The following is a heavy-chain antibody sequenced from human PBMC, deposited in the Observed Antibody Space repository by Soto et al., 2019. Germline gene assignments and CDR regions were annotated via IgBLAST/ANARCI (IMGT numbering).Heavy chain of an antibody. Sequence: QVQLQQWGAGLLKPSETLSLTCAVYGGSFSGYYWSWIRQPPGKGLEWIGEINHSGSTNYNPSLKSRVTISVDRSKNQFSLKLSSVTAADTAVYYCARDSAAGTGWFDPWGQGTLVTVSS. CDR2: INHSGST. D-gene: IGHD6-13*01. J-gene: IGHJ5*02. CDR1: GGSFSGYY. V-gene: IGHV4-34*01. CDR3: ARDSAAGTGWFDP.